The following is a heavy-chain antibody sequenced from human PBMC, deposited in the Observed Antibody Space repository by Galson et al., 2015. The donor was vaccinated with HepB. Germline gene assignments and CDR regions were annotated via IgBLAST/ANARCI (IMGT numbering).Heavy chain of an antibody. D-gene: IGHD2-2*01. CDR3: ARASYCSSSSCYLGY. V-gene: IGHV3-21*01. CDR2: VTSNSVYT. J-gene: IGHJ4*02. Sequence: SLRLSGAASGFIFSGYSMNWVRQAPGKGLEWVASVTSNSVYTYYADSVKGRCTISRDNAKNTLSLQMNSLRAEDTGVYYCARASYCSSSSCYLGYWGQGALVTVSS. CDR1: GFIFSGYS.